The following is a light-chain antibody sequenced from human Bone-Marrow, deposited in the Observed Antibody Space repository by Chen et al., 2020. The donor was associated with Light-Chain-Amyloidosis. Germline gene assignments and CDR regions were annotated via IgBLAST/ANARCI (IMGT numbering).Light chain of an antibody. CDR1: DLPTKY. J-gene: IGLJ2*01. V-gene: IGLV3-25*03. Sequence: SYELTQPPSVSVSPGQTARITCSGDDLPTKYAYWYQQKPGQAPVLVIHRDTERPSGISERFSGSSSGTTATLTLSGVKAENEAEYHGQSADSSGTYEVIFGGGTKLTVL. CDR3: QSADSSGTYEVI. CDR2: RDT.